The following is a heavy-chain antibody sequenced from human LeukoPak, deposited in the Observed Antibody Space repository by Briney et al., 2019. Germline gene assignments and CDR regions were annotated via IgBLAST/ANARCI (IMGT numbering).Heavy chain of an antibody. CDR1: GGSFSGYY. V-gene: IGHV4-34*01. CDR2: INHSGST. J-gene: IGHJ4*02. CDR3: ARQTPGFGELLYFFDY. Sequence: PSETLSLTCAVYGGSFSGYYWSWIRQPPGKGLEWIGEINHSGSTNYNPSLKSRVTISVDTSKNQFSLKLSSVTAADTAVYYCARQTPGFGELLYFFDYWGQGTLVTVSS. D-gene: IGHD3-10*01.